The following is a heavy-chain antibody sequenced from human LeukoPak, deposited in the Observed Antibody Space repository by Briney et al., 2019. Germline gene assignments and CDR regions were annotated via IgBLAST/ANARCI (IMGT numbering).Heavy chain of an antibody. CDR2: ISGSGGST. V-gene: IGHV3-23*01. J-gene: IGHJ4*02. CDR1: GFTFSSFG. Sequence: GGSLRLSCGASGFTFSSFGMSWVRQAPGKGLEWVSTISGSGGSTYYADSVKGRFTISRDNSKNTLFLQMNSLRAEDTAEYYCAKDLYSSGWYEDYWGQGTLVTVSS. D-gene: IGHD6-19*01. CDR3: AKDLYSSGWYEDY.